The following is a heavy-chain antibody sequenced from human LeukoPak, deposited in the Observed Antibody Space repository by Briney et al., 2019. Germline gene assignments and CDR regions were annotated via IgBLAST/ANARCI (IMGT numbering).Heavy chain of an antibody. J-gene: IGHJ4*02. CDR1: GLTFRAYR. V-gene: IGHV3-21*01. CDR3: ARERAYCGGDCSSE. CDR2: ISVSSTYN. Sequence: AVPLRHCCGASGLTFRAYRMTWVRQITGKGLEWVSSISVSSTYNYYADSVKGRFTISRDNADNSVYLQMNSLRAEDTAVYYCARERAYCGGDCSSEWGQGTLVAVSS. D-gene: IGHD2-21*02.